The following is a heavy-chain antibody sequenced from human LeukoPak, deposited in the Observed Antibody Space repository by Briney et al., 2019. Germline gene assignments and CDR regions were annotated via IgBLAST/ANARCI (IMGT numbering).Heavy chain of an antibody. Sequence: PSETLSLTSAAYGGSFSGYYWSWIRQPPGKGLGWVGEINHSGGTNYNPSLKSRVTISVDTSKNQFSLKLSSVTAADTAVYYCARVRNIVEVPAATRAAHGFDPWGQGTLVTVSS. D-gene: IGHD2-2*01. V-gene: IGHV4-34*01. CDR2: INHSGGT. J-gene: IGHJ5*02. CDR1: GGSFSGYY. CDR3: ARVRNIVEVPAATRAAHGFDP.